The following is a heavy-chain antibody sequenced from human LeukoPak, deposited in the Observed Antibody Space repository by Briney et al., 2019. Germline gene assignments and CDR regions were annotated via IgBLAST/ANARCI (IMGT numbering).Heavy chain of an antibody. CDR1: EFTFSTYC. CDR2: INQDGSEK. D-gene: IGHD3-10*01. J-gene: IGHJ4*02. V-gene: IGHV3-7*03. Sequence: GGSLRLSCAASEFTFSTYCMSWVRQAPGKGLEWVANINQDGSEKYHVDSVKGRFTISRDNADNSLYLQMNSLRADDTAVYYCARGDYYGSGSYLFDYWGQGTLVSVSS. CDR3: ARGDYYGSGSYLFDY.